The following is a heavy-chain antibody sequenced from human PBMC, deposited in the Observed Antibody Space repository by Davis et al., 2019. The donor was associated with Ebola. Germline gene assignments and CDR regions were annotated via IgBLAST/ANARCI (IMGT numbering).Heavy chain of an antibody. CDR2: IDTSGTTT. CDR1: GFIFGSYE. CDR3: GAGSGWIFSN. D-gene: IGHD6-25*01. Sequence: GGSLRLSCAASGFIFGSYEMIWVRQAPGKGLEWVSYIDTSGTTTYYADSVKGRFSIARDNAKNSVYLQMNSLRPEDTALYYCGAGSGWIFSNWGQGVLVTVSS. V-gene: IGHV3-48*03. J-gene: IGHJ4*02.